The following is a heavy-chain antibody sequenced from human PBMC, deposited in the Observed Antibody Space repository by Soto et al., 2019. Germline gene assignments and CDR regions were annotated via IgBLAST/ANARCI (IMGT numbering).Heavy chain of an antibody. CDR3: AGSIAVAGDFDY. Sequence: TPDTLSLTCAVSGGSISSGGYSWSWIRQPPGKGLEWIGYIYHSGSTYYNPSLKSRVTISVDRSKNQFSLKLSSVTAADTAVYYCAGSIAVAGDFDYWGQGTLVTAPQ. V-gene: IGHV4-30-2*01. CDR2: IYHSGST. CDR1: GGSISSGGYS. D-gene: IGHD6-19*01. J-gene: IGHJ4*02.